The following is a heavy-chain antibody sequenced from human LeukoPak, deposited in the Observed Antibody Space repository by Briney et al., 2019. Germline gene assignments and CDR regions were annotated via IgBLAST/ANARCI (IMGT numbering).Heavy chain of an antibody. CDR1: GGSISSGDYY. CDR3: PRGTGTTSNTTFDY. D-gene: IGHD1-1*01. V-gene: IGHV4-30-4*01. J-gene: IGHJ4*02. CDR2: IYYSGST. Sequence: SQTLSLTCTVSGGSISSGDYYWSWIRQPPGKGLEWIGYIYYSGSTYYNPSLKSRVTISVDTSKNQFSLKLSSVTAADTAVYYCPRGTGTTSNTTFDYGGKGPLVTVSS.